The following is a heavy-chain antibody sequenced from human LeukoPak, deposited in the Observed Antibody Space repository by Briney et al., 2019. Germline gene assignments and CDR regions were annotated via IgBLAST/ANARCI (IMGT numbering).Heavy chain of an antibody. J-gene: IGHJ4*02. CDR3: VKNGYYSADY. V-gene: IGHV4-4*02. CDR2: VYHSGDT. Sequence: PSETLSLTCAVSGDSIRSSWYGWLRQSPGKGLEWIGEVYHSGDTNYNPSLMRRVTISIDPSKNQFSLKLTSVTAADTAIYYCVKNGYYSADYWGQGILVTVSS. CDR1: GDSIRSSW. D-gene: IGHD3-22*01.